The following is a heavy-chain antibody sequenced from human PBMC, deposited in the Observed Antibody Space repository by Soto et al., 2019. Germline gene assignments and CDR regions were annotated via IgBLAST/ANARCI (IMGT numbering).Heavy chain of an antibody. CDR3: APRPGGGGY. J-gene: IGHJ4*02. Sequence: EVQLVESGGGLIQPGGSLRLSCAVSGFTVSNNYMSWVRQAPGKGLEGVSVIYSGGYTAYGDSVKGRFTISRDNSKNTLYLKRKSRGAADAAVYYWAPRPGGGGYWGQGTLVTVSS. D-gene: IGHD3-10*01. V-gene: IGHV3-53*01. CDR2: IYSGGYT. CDR1: GFTVSNNY.